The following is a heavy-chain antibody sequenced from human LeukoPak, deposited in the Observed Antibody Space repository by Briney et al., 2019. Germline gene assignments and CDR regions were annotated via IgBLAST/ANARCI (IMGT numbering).Heavy chain of an antibody. J-gene: IGHJ4*02. CDR2: ISSSSSYI. D-gene: IGHD1-1*01. CDR3: ARDLYDGFDY. CDR1: GFTFSSYS. V-gene: IGHV3-21*01. Sequence: GGSLRLACAASGFTFSSYSMNRVRQASGKGLEWVSSISSSSSYIYYADSVKGRFTISRDNAKNSLYLQMNSLRAEDTAVYYCARDLYDGFDYWGQGTLVTVSS.